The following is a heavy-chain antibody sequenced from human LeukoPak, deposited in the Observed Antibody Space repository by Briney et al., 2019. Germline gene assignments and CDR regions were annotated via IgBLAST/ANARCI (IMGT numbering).Heavy chain of an antibody. V-gene: IGHV3-74*01. J-gene: IGHJ4*02. CDR2: INKDGSGT. Sequence: GGSLRLSCAASGFTFSNYWMHWVRHAPGKGLVWVSRINKDGSGTSYADSVKGRFTISRDNAKNTLHLQMDSLRPEDTAVYYCWGPEFDYWGQGTLVTVSS. CDR1: GFTFSNYW. D-gene: IGHD7-27*01. CDR3: WGPEFDY.